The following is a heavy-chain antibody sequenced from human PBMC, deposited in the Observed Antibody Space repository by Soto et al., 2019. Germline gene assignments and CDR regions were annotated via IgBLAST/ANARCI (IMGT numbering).Heavy chain of an antibody. CDR2: ISGLGGTT. D-gene: IGHD6-25*01. J-gene: IGHJ4*02. V-gene: IGHV3-23*01. CDR3: AKDLPAAGAFDH. CDR1: GFTLSSYG. Sequence: EVQLLESGGGLVQPGGSLTLSCAASGFTLSSYGMRWVRQAPGKGLEWVSAISGLGGTTNYAESVKGRFTISRDNSKNTVYLQMNSLRADDTALYYCAKDLPAAGAFDHWGQGTLVTVAS.